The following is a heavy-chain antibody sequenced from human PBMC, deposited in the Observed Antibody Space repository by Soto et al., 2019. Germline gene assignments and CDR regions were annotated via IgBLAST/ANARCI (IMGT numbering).Heavy chain of an antibody. Sequence: QVQLVQSGAEMREPGSSVKVSCKASGGTFSSSAINWLRQAPGQGPEWMGGIIPTFGTANYIEKFRGRVTITADTSTSTAYMEGSSLTSEDTAMYYCARSETAGQKGFDIWGQGTMVTVSS. CDR3: ARSETAGQKGFDI. CDR2: IIPTFGTA. V-gene: IGHV1-69*06. J-gene: IGHJ3*02. CDR1: GGTFSSSA. D-gene: IGHD6-19*01.